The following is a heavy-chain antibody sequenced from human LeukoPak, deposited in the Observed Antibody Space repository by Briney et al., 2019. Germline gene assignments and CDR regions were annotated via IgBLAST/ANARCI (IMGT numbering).Heavy chain of an antibody. V-gene: IGHV3-20*04. CDR1: GFTFNDYG. D-gene: IGHD1-7*01. CDR2: INWNGGST. Sequence: GGSLRLSCAASGFTFNDYGMSWVRQAPGKGLEWVSGINWNGGSTGYADSVKGRFTISRDNAKNSLYLQMNSLRAEDTALYYCARDLTGTKTFDYWGQGTLVTVSS. CDR3: ARDLTGTKTFDY. J-gene: IGHJ4*02.